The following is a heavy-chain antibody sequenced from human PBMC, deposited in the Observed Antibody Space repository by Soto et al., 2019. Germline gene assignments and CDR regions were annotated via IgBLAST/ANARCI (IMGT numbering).Heavy chain of an antibody. V-gene: IGHV1-69*04. J-gene: IGHJ6*03. Sequence: QVQLVHSGAEVKKPGSSVKVSCKASGGTFSSYTISWVRQAPGQGLEWMGRIIPILGIANYAQKFQGRVTITADKSTSTAYMELSSLRSEDTAVYYCARDRQSSSWGYYYYYMDVWGKGTTVTVSS. CDR1: GGTFSSYT. CDR3: ARDRQSSSWGYYYYYMDV. CDR2: IIPILGIA. D-gene: IGHD6-13*01.